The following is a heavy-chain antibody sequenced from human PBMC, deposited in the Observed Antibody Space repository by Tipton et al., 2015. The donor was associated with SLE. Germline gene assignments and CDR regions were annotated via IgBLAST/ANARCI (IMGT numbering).Heavy chain of an antibody. D-gene: IGHD3-22*01. CDR2: IYYSGST. CDR1: GGSISNFY. V-gene: IGHV4-59*12. Sequence: TLSLTCTVSGGSISNFYWSWIRQPPGKGLEWIGYIYYSGSTNYNPSLKSRVTISVDTSKNQFSLKLSSVTAADTAVYYCARDTVYYYDSSGNKTLDIWGQGTMATVSS. CDR3: ARDTVYYYDSSGNKTLDI. J-gene: IGHJ3*02.